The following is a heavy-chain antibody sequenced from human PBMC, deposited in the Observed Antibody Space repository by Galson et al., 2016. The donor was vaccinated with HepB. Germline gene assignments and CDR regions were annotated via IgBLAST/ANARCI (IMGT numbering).Heavy chain of an antibody. D-gene: IGHD1/OR15-1a*01. J-gene: IGHJ6*02. CDR3: ARDTYTTTGYEVHLYGMDL. Sequence: SLRLSCAASGFTFTSFEMNWVRQAPGKGLEWVSYISSSGLTTYSADSVKGRFTISRDNAKNSVFLQMDSLRVEDTAVYYCARDTYTTTGYEVHLYGMDLWGQGTTVIVSS. CDR1: GFTFTSFE. CDR2: ISSSGLTT. V-gene: IGHV3-48*03.